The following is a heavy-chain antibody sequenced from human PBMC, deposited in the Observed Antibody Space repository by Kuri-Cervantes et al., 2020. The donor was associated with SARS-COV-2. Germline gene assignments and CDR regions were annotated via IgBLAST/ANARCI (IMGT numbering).Heavy chain of an antibody. Sequence: GGSLRLSCAASGFTFSSYAMHWVRQAPGKGLEWVAVISYDGSNKYYADSVKGRFTISRDNAKNSLYLHMSSLSTEDTAVYYCVRGLAEGDYWGQGTLVTVSS. V-gene: IGHV3-30-3*01. J-gene: IGHJ4*02. CDR2: ISYDGSNK. CDR1: GFTFSSYA. CDR3: VRGLAEGDY.